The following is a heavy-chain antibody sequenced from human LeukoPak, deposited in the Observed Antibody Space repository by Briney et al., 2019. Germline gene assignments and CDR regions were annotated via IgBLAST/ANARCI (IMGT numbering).Heavy chain of an antibody. CDR3: ASRSRYNWNYNYYYGMDV. CDR1: GGTFSSYA. J-gene: IGHJ6*02. V-gene: IGHV1-69*01. D-gene: IGHD1-20*01. Sequence: VASVKVSCKASGGTFSSYAISWVRQAPGQGLEWMGGIIPIFGTANYAQKFQGRVTITADESTSTAYMELSGLRSEDTAVYYCASRSRYNWNYNYYYGMDVWGQGTTVTVSS. CDR2: IIPIFGTA.